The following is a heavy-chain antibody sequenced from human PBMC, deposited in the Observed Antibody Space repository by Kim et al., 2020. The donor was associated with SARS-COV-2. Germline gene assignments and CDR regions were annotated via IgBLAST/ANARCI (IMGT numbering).Heavy chain of an antibody. CDR3: ARDSRFLEWLSRSKTVDYGMDV. CDR2: ISAYNGNT. CDR1: GYTFTSYG. J-gene: IGHJ6*02. Sequence: ASVKVSCKASGYTFTSYGISWVRQAPGQGLEWMGWISAYNGNTNYAQKLQGRVTMTTDTSTSTAYMELRSLRSDDTAVYYCARDSRFLEWLSRSKTVDYGMDVWGQGTTVTVSS. V-gene: IGHV1-18*01. D-gene: IGHD3-3*01.